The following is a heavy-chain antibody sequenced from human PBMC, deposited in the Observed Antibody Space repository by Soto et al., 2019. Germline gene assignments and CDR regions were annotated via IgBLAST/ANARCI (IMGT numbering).Heavy chain of an antibody. D-gene: IGHD6-13*01. CDR3: AKVLGYSSRGGMDV. Sequence: PGGSLRLSCAASGFTFSSYAMSWVRQAPGKGLEWVSAISGSGGSTYYADSVKGRFTISRDNSKNTLYLQMNSLRAEDTAVYYCAKVLGYSSRGGMDVWGQGTTVTVSS. CDR2: ISGSGGST. CDR1: GFTFSSYA. J-gene: IGHJ6*02. V-gene: IGHV3-23*01.